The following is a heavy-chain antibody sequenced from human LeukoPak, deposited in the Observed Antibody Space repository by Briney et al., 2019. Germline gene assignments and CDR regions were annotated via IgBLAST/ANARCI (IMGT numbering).Heavy chain of an antibody. V-gene: IGHV4-39*01. J-gene: IGHJ4*02. CDR3: ARQHRIAVAGMGFDY. CDR2: IYYSGST. CDR1: GGSISSSSYY. D-gene: IGHD6-19*01. Sequence: SETLSLTCTVSGGSISSSSYYWGWIRQPPGKGLEWIGSIYYSGSTYHNPSLKSRVTISVDTSKNQFSLKLSSVTAADTAVYYCARQHRIAVAGMGFDYWGQGTLVTVSS.